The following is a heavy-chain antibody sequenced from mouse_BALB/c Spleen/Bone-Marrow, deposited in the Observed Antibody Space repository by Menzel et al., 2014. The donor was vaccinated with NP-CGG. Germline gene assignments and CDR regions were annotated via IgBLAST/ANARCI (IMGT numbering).Heavy chain of an antibody. V-gene: IGHV1S56*01. D-gene: IGHD2-14*01. CDR2: IYPGDGST. CDR1: GYTFTSYY. CDR3: ARQGYRAMDY. J-gene: IGHJ4*01. Sequence: VKLMESGPELVKPGASVEMSCKASGYTFTSYYIHWVKQRPGQGLEWIGWIYPGDGSTKYNEKFKGKTTLTADKSSSTAYMLLSSLTSEDSAIYFCARQGYRAMDYWGQGTSVTVSS.